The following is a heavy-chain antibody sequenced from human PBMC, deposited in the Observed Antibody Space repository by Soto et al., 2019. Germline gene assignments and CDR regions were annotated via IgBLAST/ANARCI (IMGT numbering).Heavy chain of an antibody. CDR3: ARDRDEDIVVVPAAMFDY. Sequence: EVQLVESGGGLVKPGGSLRLSCAASGFTFSSYSMNWVRQAPGKGLEWVSSISSSSSYIFYADSVKGRFTISRDNATNSLDLQMNSLRAEDTAVYYCARDRDEDIVVVPAAMFDYWGQGTLVTVSS. V-gene: IGHV3-21*01. CDR1: GFTFSSYS. CDR2: ISSSSSYI. D-gene: IGHD2-2*01. J-gene: IGHJ4*02.